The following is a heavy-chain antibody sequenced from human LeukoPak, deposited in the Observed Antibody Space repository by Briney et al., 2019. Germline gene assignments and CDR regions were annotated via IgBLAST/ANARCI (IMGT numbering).Heavy chain of an antibody. V-gene: IGHV3-7*01. J-gene: IGHJ4*02. CDR1: GFTFSSYW. D-gene: IGHD3-10*01. CDR3: ARILVYGSGAEAFDY. CDR2: IKEDGSEK. Sequence: GGSLRLSCAASGFTFSSYWMSWVRQAPGKGLEWVANIKEDGSEKYYVDSVKGRLTISRDNAKNSLYLQMNSLRAEDTAVYYCARILVYGSGAEAFDYWGQGTLVTVSS.